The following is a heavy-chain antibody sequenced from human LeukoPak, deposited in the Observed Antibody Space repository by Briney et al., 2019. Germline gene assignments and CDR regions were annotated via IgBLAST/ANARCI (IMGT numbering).Heavy chain of an antibody. CDR1: GYTFTAYY. D-gene: IGHD3-10*01. J-gene: IGHJ5*01. CDR3: ARAPVVRGVFGWFDF. Sequence: ASVKVSCKASGYTFTAYYMHWVRQAPGQGLEWMGRINPNSGGTNYAQKFQGRVTMTRDTSKNQFSLKLNSVTAADTADYYCARAPVVRGVFGWFDFWGQGVLVTVSS. CDR2: INPNSGGT. V-gene: IGHV1-2*06.